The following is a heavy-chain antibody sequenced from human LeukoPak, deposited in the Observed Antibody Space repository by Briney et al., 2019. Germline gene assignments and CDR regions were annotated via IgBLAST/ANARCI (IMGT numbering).Heavy chain of an antibody. CDR3: ASWSLNVGWFGELFNY. D-gene: IGHD3-10*01. CDR1: GFTFSSYS. V-gene: IGHV3-21*01. CDR2: ISSSSSYI. Sequence: PGGSLRLSCAASGFTFSSYSMNWVRQAPGKGLEWVSSISSSSSYIYYADSVKGRFTISRDNAKNSLYLQMNSLRAEDTAVYYCASWSLNVGWFGELFNYWGQGTLVTVSS. J-gene: IGHJ4*02.